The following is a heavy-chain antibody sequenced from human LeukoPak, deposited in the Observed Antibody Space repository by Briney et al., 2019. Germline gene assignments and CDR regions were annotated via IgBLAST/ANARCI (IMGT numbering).Heavy chain of an antibody. CDR2: ISAYNGNT. CDR1: GYTFTSYG. V-gene: IGHV1-18*01. Sequence: ASVKVSCKASGYTFTSYGISWVRQAPGQGLEWMGWISAYNGNTNYAQKLQGRVTMTTDTSTSTAYMELRSLRSDDTAVYYCARPAYSGSYYYYGMDVWGQGTTATVSS. J-gene: IGHJ6*02. CDR3: ARPAYSGSYYYYGMDV. D-gene: IGHD1-26*01.